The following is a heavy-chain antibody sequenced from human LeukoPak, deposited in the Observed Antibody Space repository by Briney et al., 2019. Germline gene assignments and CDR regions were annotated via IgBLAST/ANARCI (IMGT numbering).Heavy chain of an antibody. V-gene: IGHV3-33*01. D-gene: IGHD5-12*01. CDR1: GFTFSSYG. CDR3: ARDGSFSGYDYLDAFDI. Sequence: GRSLRLSCAASGFTFSSYGMHWVRQAPGKGLEWVAVIWYDGSNKYYADSVKGRFTISRDNSKNTLYLQMNSLRAEDTAVYYCARDGSFSGYDYLDAFDIWGQGTMVTVSS. CDR2: IWYDGSNK. J-gene: IGHJ3*02.